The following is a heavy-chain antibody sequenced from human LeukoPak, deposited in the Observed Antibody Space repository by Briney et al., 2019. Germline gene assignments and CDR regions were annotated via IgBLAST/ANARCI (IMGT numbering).Heavy chain of an antibody. Sequence: SETLSLTCTVSGGSVSSSDYYWGWIRQPPGKGLEWIGSIYHSGSTYYKPSLKSRVTISLDTPKKQFSLKLSSVTAADTAVYYCARHGIAVVGTGFDYWGQGTLVTVSS. J-gene: IGHJ4*02. CDR1: GGSVSSSDYY. V-gene: IGHV4-39*01. CDR2: IYHSGST. CDR3: ARHGIAVVGTGFDY. D-gene: IGHD6-13*01.